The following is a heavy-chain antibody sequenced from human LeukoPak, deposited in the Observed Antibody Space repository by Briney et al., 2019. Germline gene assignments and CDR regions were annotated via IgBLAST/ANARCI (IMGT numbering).Heavy chain of an antibody. Sequence: GGSLRLSRAASVFTFSSYAMSWVRQAPGKGPEWVSAISGSGGSTYYADSVKGRFTISRDNSENSPDLQMNSLRAEDTAVYYCAKDPSSSCYSDYWGQGTLVTVSS. CDR1: VFTFSSYA. J-gene: IGHJ4*02. V-gene: IGHV3-23*01. D-gene: IGHD6-13*01. CDR3: AKDPSSSCYSDY. CDR2: ISGSGGST.